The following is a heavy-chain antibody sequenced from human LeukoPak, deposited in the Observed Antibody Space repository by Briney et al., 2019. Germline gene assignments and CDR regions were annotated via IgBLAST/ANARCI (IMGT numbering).Heavy chain of an antibody. J-gene: IGHJ4*02. Sequence: ASVKVSCKASGYTFIDYYMHWVRQAPGQGLEWMGIINPSGGATTYAQKFQGRVTMTRDTSTSTVYMEMSSLRSEDTAVYYCARGGRGYSYGFDNWGQGTLVTVSS. CDR3: ARGGRGYSYGFDN. D-gene: IGHD5-18*01. V-gene: IGHV1-46*01. CDR2: INPSGGAT. CDR1: GYTFIDYY.